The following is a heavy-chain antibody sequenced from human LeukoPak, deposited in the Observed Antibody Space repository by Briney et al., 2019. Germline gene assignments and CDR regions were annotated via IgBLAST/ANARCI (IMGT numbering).Heavy chain of an antibody. CDR2: ITSSSSDI. Sequence: GGSLRLSCAASGFTFSGYTMNWVRQAPGKGLEWVSSITSSSSDISYADSLKGRFTISRDNANNSLYLHMNSLGADDTAVYYCVSGYYYFDYWGQGTLVTVSS. CDR3: VSGYYYFDY. CDR1: GFTFSGYT. D-gene: IGHD3-22*01. V-gene: IGHV3-21*01. J-gene: IGHJ4*02.